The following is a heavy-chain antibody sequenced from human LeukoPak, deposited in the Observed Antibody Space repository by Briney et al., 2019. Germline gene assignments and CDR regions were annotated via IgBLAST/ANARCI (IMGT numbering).Heavy chain of an antibody. D-gene: IGHD3-22*01. V-gene: IGHV4-59*01. CDR2: IYYSGST. CDR3: ARVYYYDSSGYWDYYYYMDV. CDR1: GGSISSYY. Sequence: PSETLSLTCTVSGGSISSYYWSWIRQPPGKGLEWIGYIYYSGSTNYNPSLKSRVTISVDTSKNQFSLKLSSVTAADTAVYYCARVYYYDSSGYWDYYYYMDVWGKGTTVTVSS. J-gene: IGHJ6*03.